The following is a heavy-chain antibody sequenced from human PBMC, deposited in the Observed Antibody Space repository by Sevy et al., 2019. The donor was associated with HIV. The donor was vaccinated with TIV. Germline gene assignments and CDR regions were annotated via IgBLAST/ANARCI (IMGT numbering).Heavy chain of an antibody. CDR3: ATVGLTYYSGSSSYQGDWFDP. J-gene: IGHJ5*02. D-gene: IGHD2-15*01. CDR2: FDPQDDEI. V-gene: IGHV1-24*01. CDR1: GYTLTKLA. Sequence: ASVKVSGKVSGYTLTKLAIHWVRQAPGKGLEWMGDFDPQDDEILYAQRFQGRLTMTEDTSTETAYMELSSLTSEDTAVYYCATVGLTYYSGSSSYQGDWFDPWGQGTLVTVSS.